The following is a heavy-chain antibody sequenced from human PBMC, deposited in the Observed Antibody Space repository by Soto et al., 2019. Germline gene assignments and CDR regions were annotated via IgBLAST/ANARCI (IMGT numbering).Heavy chain of an antibody. J-gene: IGHJ4*02. D-gene: IGHD6-19*01. Sequence: EVQLVESGGGLVQPGGSLRLSCAASGFTFSSYWMHWVRRAPGKGLVWVSRINSDGSSTSYADSVKGRFTISRDNAKNTLYLQMNSLRAEDTAVYYCARLAVAAKGEDYWGQGTLVTVSS. CDR1: GFTFSSYW. CDR3: ARLAVAAKGEDY. V-gene: IGHV3-74*01. CDR2: INSDGSST.